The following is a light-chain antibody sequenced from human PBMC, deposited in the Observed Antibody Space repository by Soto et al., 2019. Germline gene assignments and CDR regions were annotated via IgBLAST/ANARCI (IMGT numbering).Light chain of an antibody. J-gene: IGKJ4*02. CDR1: QSVSSY. CDR3: QQRSDWPLT. V-gene: IGKV3-11*01. Sequence: EIVFTQSPATLSLSPGERATLSCRASQSVSSYLAWYQQKPGQAPRLLIYDASNRATGIPARFSGSGSGTNFTLTISSLEPEDFAVYYCQQRSDWPLTFGGGT. CDR2: DAS.